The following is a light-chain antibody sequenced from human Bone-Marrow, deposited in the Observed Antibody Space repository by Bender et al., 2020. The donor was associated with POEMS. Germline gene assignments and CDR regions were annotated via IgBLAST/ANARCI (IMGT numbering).Light chain of an antibody. CDR2: GYN. Sequence: QSVLTQPPSVSEAPRQRVTISCTGSSSNTGSGYDINWYQHLPGTAPKLLIYGYNNRPSGVSNRFSASKSGNTASLTISGLQTDDEADYYCGSYSVSGTRLFGGGTKLTVL. CDR1: SSNTGSGYD. CDR3: GSYSVSGTRL. J-gene: IGLJ3*02. V-gene: IGLV1-40*01.